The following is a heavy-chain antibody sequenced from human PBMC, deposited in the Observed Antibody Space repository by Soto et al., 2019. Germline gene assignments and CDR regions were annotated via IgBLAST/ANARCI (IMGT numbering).Heavy chain of an antibody. D-gene: IGHD1-26*01. V-gene: IGHV1-3*01. Sequence: ASVKVSCKASGYTFTRYSIHWVRQAPGQRLEWMGWITPAGGYIDYSQHFQGRVTISRDTSANTAYMELNSLRSEDTAVYYCARENFPQSGSYYDPWGQGTLVTVSS. CDR3: ARENFPQSGSYYDP. CDR2: ITPAGGYI. CDR1: GYTFTRYS. J-gene: IGHJ5*02.